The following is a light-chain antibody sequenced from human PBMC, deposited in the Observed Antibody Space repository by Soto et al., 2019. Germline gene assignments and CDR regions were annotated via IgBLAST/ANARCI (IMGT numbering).Light chain of an antibody. V-gene: IGLV2-14*01. CDR2: DVS. Sequence: QSALTQPASVSGSPGQSITISCTGTSSDVGGYNYVSWYQQHPGKAPKLMIYDVSNRPSGVSNRFSGSKSGNTASLTISGPQVEDEADFYCTSYTTSTPLYVSGPGTRLPFL. CDR1: SSDVGGYNY. J-gene: IGLJ1*01. CDR3: TSYTTSTPLYV.